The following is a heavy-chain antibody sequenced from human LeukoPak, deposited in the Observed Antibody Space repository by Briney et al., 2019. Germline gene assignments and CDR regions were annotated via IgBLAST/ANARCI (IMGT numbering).Heavy chain of an antibody. Sequence: PGGSLRLSCAASGFTFSTYSINWVRQAPGKGLEWVSYISSTYDIYYADSVRGRFTISRDNAKNSLYLQMDSPSAEDTAVYYCARDHNWGFDYWGQGTLVTVSS. CDR1: GFTFSTYS. J-gene: IGHJ4*02. D-gene: IGHD7-27*01. CDR2: ISSTYDI. CDR3: ARDHNWGFDY. V-gene: IGHV3-48*01.